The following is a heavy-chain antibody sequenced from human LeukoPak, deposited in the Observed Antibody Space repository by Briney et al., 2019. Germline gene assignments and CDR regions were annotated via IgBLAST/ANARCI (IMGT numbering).Heavy chain of an antibody. CDR1: GFRFNTYW. CDR2: ISGSGGST. D-gene: IGHD2/OR15-2a*01. J-gene: IGHJ4*02. V-gene: IGHV3-23*01. Sequence: PGGSLRLSCAASGFRFNTYWMSWVRQAPGKGLEWVSAISGSGGSTYYADSVKGRFTISRDNSKNTLYLQMNSLRAEDTAVYYCAKGPLLWNWGQGTLVTVSS. CDR3: AKGPLLWN.